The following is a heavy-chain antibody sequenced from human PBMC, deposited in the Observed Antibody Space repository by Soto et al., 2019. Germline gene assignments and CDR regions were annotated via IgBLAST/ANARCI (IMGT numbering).Heavy chain of an antibody. CDR1: GFSFTTYV. J-gene: IGHJ3*02. CDR2: ISHDGSYK. V-gene: IGHV3-30*18. CDR3: AKGLLAIVGTALPRDAFNI. D-gene: IGHD1-26*01. Sequence: GGSLRLSCAASGFSFTTYVMHWVRQAPGKGLEWVAVISHDGSYKYYGDAVKGRFTISRDTSKNAVYLEMNSLRPEDTAVYYCAKGLLAIVGTALPRDAFNIWGQGTMVTVS.